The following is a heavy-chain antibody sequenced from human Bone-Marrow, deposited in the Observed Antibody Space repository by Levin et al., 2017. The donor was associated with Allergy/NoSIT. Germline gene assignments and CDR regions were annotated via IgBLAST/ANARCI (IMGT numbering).Heavy chain of an antibody. J-gene: IGHJ4*02. CDR1: GFTFSSYS. CDR3: ARVGVLLWFGVY. V-gene: IGHV3-21*01. Sequence: GESLKISCAASGFTFSSYSMNWVRQAPGKGLEWVSSISSSSSYIYYADSVKGRFTISRDNAKNSLYLQMNSLRAEDTAVYYCARVGVLLWFGVYWGQGTLVTVSS. CDR2: ISSSSSYI. D-gene: IGHD3-10*01.